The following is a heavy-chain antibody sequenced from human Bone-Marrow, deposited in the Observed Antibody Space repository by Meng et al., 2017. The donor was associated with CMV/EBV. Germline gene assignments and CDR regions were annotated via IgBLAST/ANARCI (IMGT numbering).Heavy chain of an antibody. CDR2: IIPILGIA. V-gene: IGHV1-69*10. J-gene: IGHJ6*02. CDR3: ARGDYGGNSDYYYYGMDV. CDR1: TFSSYA. Sequence: TFSSYAISWVRQAPGQGLEWMGGIIPILGIANYAQKFQGRVTITADKSTSTAYMELSSLRSEDTAVYYCARGDYGGNSDYYYYGMDVWGQGTTVTVSS. D-gene: IGHD4-23*01.